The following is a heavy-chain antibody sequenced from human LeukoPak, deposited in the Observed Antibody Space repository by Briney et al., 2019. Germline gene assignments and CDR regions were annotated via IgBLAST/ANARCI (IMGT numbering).Heavy chain of an antibody. Sequence: ASVKVSCKASGYTFTGYYMHWVRQAPGQGLEWMGWINPNSGGTNYAQKFQGRVTMTRDTSISTAYMELSRLRSDDTAVYYCARARYSYGSLVFDYWGQGTLVTVSS. J-gene: IGHJ4*02. CDR1: GYTFTGYY. D-gene: IGHD5-18*01. CDR2: INPNSGGT. V-gene: IGHV1-2*02. CDR3: ARARYSYGSLVFDY.